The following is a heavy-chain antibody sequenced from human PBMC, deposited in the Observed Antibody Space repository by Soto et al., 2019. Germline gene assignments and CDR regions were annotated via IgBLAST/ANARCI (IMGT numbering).Heavy chain of an antibody. CDR2: VYYSGSA. Sequence: SETLSLTCNVSGGSIRSYYWNWIRQPPGKTLEWIGDVYYSGSANYNPSLKSRVTMSVDISKNQFSLKLNSVTAADTAVYYCARGSMVRGPTPFDYWGQGTLVT. CDR3: ARGSMVRGPTPFDY. J-gene: IGHJ4*02. D-gene: IGHD3-10*01. V-gene: IGHV4-59*01. CDR1: GGSIRSYY.